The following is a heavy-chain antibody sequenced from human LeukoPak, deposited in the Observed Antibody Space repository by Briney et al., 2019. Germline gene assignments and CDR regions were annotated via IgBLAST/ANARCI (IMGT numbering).Heavy chain of an antibody. V-gene: IGHV1-58*02. CDR3: AAFPNCTNGVCFDY. D-gene: IGHD2-8*01. CDR2: IVVGSGNT. CDR1: GFTFTSSA. Sequence: SVKVSCKASGFTFTSSAMQWVRQARGQRLEWIGWIVVGSGNTDYAQKFQERVTITRDMSTSTAYMELSSLRSEDTAVYYCAAFPNCTNGVCFDYWGQGTLVTVSS. J-gene: IGHJ4*02.